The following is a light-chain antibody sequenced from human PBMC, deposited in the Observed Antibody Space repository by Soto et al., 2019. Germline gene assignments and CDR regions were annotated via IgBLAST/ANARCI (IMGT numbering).Light chain of an antibody. Sequence: DMQMTQSPSSLSASVGDRVTITCRASQGLSNKLAWYQQKPGKVPKLLIFAASTLQSGVPSRFSGSGSGTDFTLTTSSLQPEDVAAYYCQKYNRATLTFRGGTKVHIX. CDR3: QKYNRATLT. CDR1: QGLSNK. J-gene: IGKJ4*01. CDR2: AAS. V-gene: IGKV1-27*01.